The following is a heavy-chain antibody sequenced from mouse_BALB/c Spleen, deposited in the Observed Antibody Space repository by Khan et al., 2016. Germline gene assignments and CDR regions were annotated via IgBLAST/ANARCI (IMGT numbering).Heavy chain of an antibody. Sequence: QIQLVQSGPELKKPGETVKISCKASGYTFTDYSMHWVKQAPGKGLKWMGWINTETGEPTYADDFKGRFAFSLETSASTAYLQINNLKNEDTATYFCARVCYYGSSLPYAMDYWGQGTSVTVSS. CDR2: INTETGEP. D-gene: IGHD1-1*01. J-gene: IGHJ4*01. CDR3: ARVCYYGSSLPYAMDY. V-gene: IGHV9-2-1*01. CDR1: GYTFTDYS.